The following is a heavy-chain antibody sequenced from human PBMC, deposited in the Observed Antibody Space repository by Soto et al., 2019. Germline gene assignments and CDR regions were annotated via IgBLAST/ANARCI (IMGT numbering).Heavy chain of an antibody. V-gene: IGHV1-8*01. CDR2: INPNSGNT. J-gene: IGHJ5*02. CDR1: GYIFTNYD. Sequence: ASVKVSWNASGYIFTNYDMNWLRHATVQGLEYLRWINPNSGNTGYVKQFQGRVNMTRNTSINTAYMELNSLRSEDTAVYYCARGIKSGAYSRWFDPWGQGTMVTVSS. D-gene: IGHD4-17*01. CDR3: ARGIKSGAYSRWFDP.